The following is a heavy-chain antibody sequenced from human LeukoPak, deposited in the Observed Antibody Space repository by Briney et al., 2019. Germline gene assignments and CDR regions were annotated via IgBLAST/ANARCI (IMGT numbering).Heavy chain of an antibody. D-gene: IGHD5/OR15-5a*01. J-gene: IGHJ6*02. V-gene: IGHV1-69*04. CDR1: GGTFSSYA. Sequence: SVKVSCKASGGTFSSYAISWVRQAPGQGLEWMGRIIPILGIANYAQKFQGRVTITADKSTSTAYMELSSLRSEDTAVYYCARDLRRDFYYYYGMDVWGQGTTVTVS. CDR3: ARDLRRDFYYYYGMDV. CDR2: IIPILGIA.